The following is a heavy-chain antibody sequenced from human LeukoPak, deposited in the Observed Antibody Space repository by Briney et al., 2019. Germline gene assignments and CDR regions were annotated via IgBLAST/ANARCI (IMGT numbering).Heavy chain of an antibody. J-gene: IGHJ4*02. CDR2: IYYSGGT. D-gene: IGHD5-12*01. CDR3: ARGANGYALFDY. CDR1: GGSITNYY. Sequence: PSETLSLTCTVSGGSITNYYWSWVRQPPGKGLEWIAYIYYSGGTNYNPSLKSRVTISVYTSKNQFSLKLSSVTAADTAVYYCARGANGYALFDYWGQGTLVTVSS. V-gene: IGHV4-59*01.